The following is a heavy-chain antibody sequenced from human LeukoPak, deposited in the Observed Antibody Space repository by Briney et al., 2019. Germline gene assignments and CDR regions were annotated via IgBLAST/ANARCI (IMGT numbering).Heavy chain of an antibody. J-gene: IGHJ5*02. CDR2: ISGSGDST. Sequence: GASLRLSCAASGFTFSTYAMNWVRQAPGKGLEWVSGISGSGDSTYYAKSVKGRFTISRDNSKNTLYLQMNSLRAEDTAVYYCAKDGVVPAALFDPWGQGTLVTVSS. V-gene: IGHV3-23*01. CDR1: GFTFSTYA. D-gene: IGHD2-2*01. CDR3: AKDGVVPAALFDP.